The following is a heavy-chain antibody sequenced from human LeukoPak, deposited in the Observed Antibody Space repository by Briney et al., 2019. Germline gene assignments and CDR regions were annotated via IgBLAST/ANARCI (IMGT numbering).Heavy chain of an antibody. CDR3: AREVSSGRWTFDY. D-gene: IGHD3-10*02. Sequence: SVKVSCKASGGTFSSYAISWVRQAPGQGLEWMGGIIPMFGTAYYAQKLQGRVTITADHSTSTAYMELSSLRSEDTAVYYCAREVSSGRWTFDYWGQGTLITVSS. CDR1: GGTFSSYA. J-gene: IGHJ4*02. CDR2: IIPMFGTA. V-gene: IGHV1-69*01.